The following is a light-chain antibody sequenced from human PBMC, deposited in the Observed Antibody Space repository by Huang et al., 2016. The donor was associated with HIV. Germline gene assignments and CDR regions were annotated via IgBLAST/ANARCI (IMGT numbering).Light chain of an antibody. Sequence: DIRMTQSPPSLSASVGDSVTIACRASQNVNTYLNWYQQKPGQAPRLLIFAASRLRSGVPSRFSGSGSGTEFTLTISSLQLEDFATYYCQQRFSTTITFGQGTRLDIK. V-gene: IGKV1-39*01. J-gene: IGKJ5*01. CDR3: QQRFSTTIT. CDR1: QNVNTY. CDR2: AAS.